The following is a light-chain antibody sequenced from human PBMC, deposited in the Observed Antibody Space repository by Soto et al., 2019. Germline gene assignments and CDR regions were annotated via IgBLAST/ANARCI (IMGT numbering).Light chain of an antibody. Sequence: QTVVTQEPSISVSPGGTVTLTCGLTSGSVSFTSYPSWFQQTPGQAPRTLIYSTNTRSSGVSDRFSRSILGSKAALTITGAQAADESHYYCALYLGGGITVFGGGTKLTV. CDR1: SGSVSFTSY. CDR2: STN. V-gene: IGLV8-61*01. CDR3: ALYLGGGITV. J-gene: IGLJ3*02.